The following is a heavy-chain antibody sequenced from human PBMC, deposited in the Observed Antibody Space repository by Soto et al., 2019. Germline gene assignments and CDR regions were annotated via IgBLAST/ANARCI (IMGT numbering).Heavy chain of an antibody. Sequence: ASVKVSCKASGYTFTSFDINWVRQASGQGLEWMGWMNPNSGNTIYAQKFQGRVTMTRNTSISTAYMELSSLRSDDTAVYYCARNNYYYMDVWGKGTTVTVSS. CDR2: MNPNSGNT. CDR1: GYTFTSFD. J-gene: IGHJ6*03. V-gene: IGHV1-8*01. CDR3: ARNNYYYMDV.